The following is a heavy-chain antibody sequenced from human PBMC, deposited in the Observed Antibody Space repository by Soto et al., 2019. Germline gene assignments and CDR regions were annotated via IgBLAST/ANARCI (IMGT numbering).Heavy chain of an antibody. CDR2: IIPIFGTA. Sequence: SVKVSCKASGGTFSSYAISWVRQAPGQGLEWMGGIIPIFGTANYAQKFQGRVTITADESTSTAYMELSSLRSDDTAVYYCARVKTPVGTYYYGSGSPNDAFDIWGQGTMVTVSS. CDR3: ARVKTPVGTYYYGSGSPNDAFDI. CDR1: GGTFSSYA. V-gene: IGHV1-69*13. D-gene: IGHD3-10*01. J-gene: IGHJ3*02.